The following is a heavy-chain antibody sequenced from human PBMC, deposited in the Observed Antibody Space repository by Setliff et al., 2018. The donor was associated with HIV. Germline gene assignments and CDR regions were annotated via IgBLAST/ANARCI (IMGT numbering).Heavy chain of an antibody. CDR2: FYYSWNT. D-gene: IGHD5-12*01. CDR1: GASIGRRSDC. J-gene: IGHJ6*03. V-gene: IGHV4-39*01. CDR3: ARGATLLPGYSDRWEYFYMDV. Sequence: SETLSLTCTVSGASIGRRSDCWGWIRQPPGKGLEWIGSFYYSWNTYYNPSLKSRVTISVDTSKNQFSLKLSSVTAADTAVYYCARGATLLPGYSDRWEYFYMDVWGKGTTVTVSS.